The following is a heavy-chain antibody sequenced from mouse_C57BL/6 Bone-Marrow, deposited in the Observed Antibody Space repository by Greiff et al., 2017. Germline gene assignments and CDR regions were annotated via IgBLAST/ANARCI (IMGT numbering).Heavy chain of an antibody. CDR3: ARSGGILYFDV. V-gene: IGHV1-26*01. Sequence: VQLQQSGPELVKPGASVKISCKASGYTFTDYYMNWVKQSHGKSLEWIGDINPNNGGTSYNQKFKGKATLTVDKSTSTAYMELRSLTSEDSAVYYCARSGGILYFDVWGTGTTVTVSS. CDR2: INPNNGGT. J-gene: IGHJ1*03. CDR1: GYTFTDYY.